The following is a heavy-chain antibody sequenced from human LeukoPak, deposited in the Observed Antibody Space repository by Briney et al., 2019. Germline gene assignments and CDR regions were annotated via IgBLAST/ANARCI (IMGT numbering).Heavy chain of an antibody. V-gene: IGHV4-31*03. D-gene: IGHD6-13*01. CDR1: GGSLSSGGYY. Sequence: SQTLSLPCTVSGGSLSSGGYYWSWLRPPPAKGLAWIGYIYYSGSTYYNPSLKSRVTISVDTSKNQFSLKLSSVTAADTAVYYCARERQLVWFDPWGQGTLVTVSS. J-gene: IGHJ5*02. CDR3: ARERQLVWFDP. CDR2: IYYSGST.